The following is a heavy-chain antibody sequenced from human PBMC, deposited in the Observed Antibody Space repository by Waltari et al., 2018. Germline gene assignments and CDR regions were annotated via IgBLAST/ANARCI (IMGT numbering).Heavy chain of an antibody. J-gene: IGHJ3*02. CDR2: IYICGST. CDR3: ARYDNGIRAFDI. Sequence: EGQLLEFGGGLVQPGGSLRLSCAASGFTFRSYAMRWVRQAPGKGLEWVSVIYICGSTDYADSVKGRFTISRDNSKNTLYLQMNSLRSEDTAVYYCARYDNGIRAFDIWGQGTMVTVSS. D-gene: IGHD3-3*02. V-gene: IGHV3-23*03. CDR1: GFTFRSYA.